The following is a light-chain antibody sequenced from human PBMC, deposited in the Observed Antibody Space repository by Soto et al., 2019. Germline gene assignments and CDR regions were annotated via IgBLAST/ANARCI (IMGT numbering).Light chain of an antibody. Sequence: QSLLTQPPSASGSPGQSVTISCTGTSSDVGGYNYVSWYQQHPGKAPRLMVYEVTKRPSGVPARFSGSKSGNTASLTVSGLQAEDEADYYCSSHAGINNVVFGGGTKLTVL. CDR1: SSDVGGYNY. V-gene: IGLV2-8*01. J-gene: IGLJ3*02. CDR2: EVT. CDR3: SSHAGINNVV.